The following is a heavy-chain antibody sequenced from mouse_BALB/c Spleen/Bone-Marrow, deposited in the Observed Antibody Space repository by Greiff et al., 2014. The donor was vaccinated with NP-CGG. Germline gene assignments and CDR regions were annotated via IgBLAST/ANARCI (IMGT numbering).Heavy chain of an antibody. CDR1: GYSITSDYA. D-gene: IGHD1-1*01. CDR3: ARGSNYYALNY. Sequence: VQLKESGPGLVKPSQSLSLTCAVTGYSITSDYAWNWIRQFPGNKLEWMGYISYSGNTSYSPSLKSRISITRDTSKNQFFLQLNSVTTEDTATYYCARGSNYYALNYWGRGTSVTVPS. CDR2: ISYSGNT. V-gene: IGHV3-2*02. J-gene: IGHJ4*01.